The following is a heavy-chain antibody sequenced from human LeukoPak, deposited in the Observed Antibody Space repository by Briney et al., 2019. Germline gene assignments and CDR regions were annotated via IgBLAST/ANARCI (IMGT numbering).Heavy chain of an antibody. Sequence: SQTLSLTCAVSGGSISSGGYSWSWIRRPPGKGLEWIGYIYHSGSTYYNPSLKSRVTISVDRSKNQFSLKLSSVTAADTAVYYCAGSPYCSSTSCYLKGDAFDIWGQGTMVTVSS. CDR1: GGSISSGGYS. CDR3: AGSPYCSSTSCYLKGDAFDI. V-gene: IGHV4-30-2*01. CDR2: IYHSGST. J-gene: IGHJ3*02. D-gene: IGHD2-2*01.